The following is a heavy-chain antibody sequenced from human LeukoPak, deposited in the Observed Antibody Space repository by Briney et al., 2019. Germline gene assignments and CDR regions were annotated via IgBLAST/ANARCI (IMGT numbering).Heavy chain of an antibody. CDR2: INHSGST. CDR3: ARGKPRYDFWSGYYRLAFDY. J-gene: IGHJ4*02. V-gene: IGHV4-34*01. Sequence: SETLSLTCAVYGGSFSGYYWSWIRQPPGKGLEWIGEINHSGSTNYNPSLKGRVTISVDTSKNQFSLKLSSVTAADTAVYYCARGKPRYDFWSGYYRLAFDYWGQGTLVTVSS. D-gene: IGHD3-3*01. CDR1: GGSFSGYY.